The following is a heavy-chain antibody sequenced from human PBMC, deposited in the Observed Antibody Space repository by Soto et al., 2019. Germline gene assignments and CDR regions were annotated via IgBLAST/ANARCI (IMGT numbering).Heavy chain of an antibody. J-gene: IGHJ4*02. D-gene: IGHD4-17*01. CDR2: INPNSGGT. CDR1: GYTFTGYY. CDR3: ARATTVTTWATFDY. V-gene: IGHV1-2*04. Sequence: ASVKVSCKASGYTFTGYYMHWVRQAPGQGLEWMGWINPNSGGTNYAQKFQGWVTMTRDTSISTAYMELSRLRSDDTAVYYCARATTVTTWATFDYWGQGTLVTVSS.